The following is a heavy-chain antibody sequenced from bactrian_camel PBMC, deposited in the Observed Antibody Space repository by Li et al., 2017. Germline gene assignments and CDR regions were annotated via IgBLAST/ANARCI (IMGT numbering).Heavy chain of an antibody. D-gene: IGHD4*01. J-gene: IGHJ4*01. CDR2: IHDSSNGEAT. V-gene: IGHV3S40*01. CDR3: ATDRWGQGYYNEYGGLDY. CDR1: GFIFSGYA. Sequence: DVQLVESGGGLVQPGGSLRLSCAASGFIFSGYAMRWVRQAPGKGLEWVSSIHDSSNGEATYSADSVKGRFTISRDNAKNTVYLQMNSLKSEDTALYYCATDRWGQGYYNEYGGLDYWGQGTQVTVS.